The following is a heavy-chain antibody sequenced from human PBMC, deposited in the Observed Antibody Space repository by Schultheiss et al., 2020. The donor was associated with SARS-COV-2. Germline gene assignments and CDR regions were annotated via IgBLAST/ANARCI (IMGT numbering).Heavy chain of an antibody. CDR1: GGSISSSSYY. CDR3: ARDIIKYDY. V-gene: IGHV4-39*07. J-gene: IGHJ4*02. Sequence: SETMSLTCTVSGGSISSSSYYWSWIRQPPGKGLEWIGEINHSGSTNYNPSLKSRVTISVDTSKNQFSLKLSSVTAADTAVYYCARDIIKYDYWGQGTLVTVSS. CDR2: INHSGST.